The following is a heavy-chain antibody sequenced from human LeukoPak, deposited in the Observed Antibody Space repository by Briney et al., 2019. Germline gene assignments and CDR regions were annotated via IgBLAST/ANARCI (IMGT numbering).Heavy chain of an antibody. CDR3: ARIRESLGLGAFDI. CDR1: GFTFSNAW. CDR2: INSDGSTT. J-gene: IGHJ3*02. D-gene: IGHD7-27*01. Sequence: GGSLRLSCAASGFTFSNAWMSWVRQAPGKGLVCVSRINSDGSTTTYADSVKGRFTIPRDNAKNTLYLQMNSLRAEDSALYYCARIRESLGLGAFDIWGQGTMVTVSS. V-gene: IGHV3-74*03.